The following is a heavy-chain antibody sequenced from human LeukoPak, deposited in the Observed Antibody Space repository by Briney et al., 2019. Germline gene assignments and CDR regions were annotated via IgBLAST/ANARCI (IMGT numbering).Heavy chain of an antibody. J-gene: IGHJ4*02. V-gene: IGHV1-69*13. Sequence: ASVKVSCKASGGTFSSYAISWVRQAPGQGLEWMGGIIPIFGTANYAQKFQGRVTITADESTNTAYMELSSLRSEDTAVYYCALAAYYDSSGFKYYFDYWGQGTLVTVS. D-gene: IGHD3-22*01. CDR3: ALAAYYDSSGFKYYFDY. CDR2: IIPIFGTA. CDR1: GGTFSSYA.